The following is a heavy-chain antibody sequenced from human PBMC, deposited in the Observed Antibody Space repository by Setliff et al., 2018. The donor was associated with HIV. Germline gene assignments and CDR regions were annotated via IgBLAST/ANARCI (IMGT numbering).Heavy chain of an antibody. CDR1: GQSISGYY. CDR3: ARHNVITYGGLLFDYYYYGMDV. J-gene: IGHJ6*02. D-gene: IGHD3-16*01. V-gene: IGHV4-34*01. CDR2: VNHSGST. Sequence: SETLSLTCAVYGQSISGYYWSWIRQPPGKGLEWIGEVNHSGSTNYNPSLKSRVTISVDTSKNQFSLKLSSVTAADTAVYYCARHNVITYGGLLFDYYYYGMDVWGHATTVTVSS.